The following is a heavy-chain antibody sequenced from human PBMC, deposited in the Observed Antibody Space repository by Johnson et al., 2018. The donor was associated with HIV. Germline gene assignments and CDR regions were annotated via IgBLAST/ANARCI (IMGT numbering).Heavy chain of an antibody. CDR1: GFTFSSYA. D-gene: IGHD1-1*01. V-gene: IGHV3-30-3*01. CDR3: ARAEPWDRRHYAFDI. CDR2: ISYDGSNK. Sequence: QVQLVESGGGVVQPGRSLRLSCAASGFTFSSYAMHWVRQAPDKGLEWVAVISYDGSNKYYADSVKGRFTISRDNSKNTLYLQMNSLRVEDTAVYYCARAEPWDRRHYAFDIWGQGTMVTVSS. J-gene: IGHJ3*02.